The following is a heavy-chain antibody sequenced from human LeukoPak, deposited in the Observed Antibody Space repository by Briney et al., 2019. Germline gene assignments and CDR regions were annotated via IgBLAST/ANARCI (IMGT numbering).Heavy chain of an antibody. CDR1: GFTFSSYW. D-gene: IGHD4-11*01. V-gene: IGHV3-74*01. J-gene: IGHJ4*02. CDR3: ARGTVTHYFDY. Sequence: GGSLRLSCAASGFTFSSYWMHWVRQAPGKGLVWVSRINSDGSTNYADSVKGRFTISRDNAKNTLYLQMNSLRAEAMAVYYCARGTVTHYFDYWGQGALVTVSS. CDR2: INSDGST.